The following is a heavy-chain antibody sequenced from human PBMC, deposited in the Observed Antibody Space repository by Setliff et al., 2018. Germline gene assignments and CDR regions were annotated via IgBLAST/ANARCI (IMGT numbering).Heavy chain of an antibody. CDR3: ARRYCSGGIYDFDP. Sequence: SETLSLNCTVSGGSISSYYWSWIRQPPGKGLEWFGYIYYSGSTNYHPSLKSRVTISVDTSKNQFSLKLSSVTAADTAVYYCARRYCSGGIYDFDPWGQGTLVTVSS. V-gene: IGHV4-59*01. CDR2: IYYSGST. D-gene: IGHD2-15*01. CDR1: GGSISSYY. J-gene: IGHJ5*02.